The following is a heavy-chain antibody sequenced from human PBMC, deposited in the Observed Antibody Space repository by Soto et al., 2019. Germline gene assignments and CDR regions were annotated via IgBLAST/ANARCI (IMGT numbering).Heavy chain of an antibody. Sequence: QVQLQESGPGLVKPSQNLSLTCTVSGGSISSGGYYWSWIRQHPGKGLEWIGYIYYSGSTHYNPSLKSRVTISVDTAKNQFSLKLSSVTAEDTAVYYCAREAYGSGGTPDYWGQGTLVTVSS. J-gene: IGHJ4*02. V-gene: IGHV4-31*03. CDR2: IYYSGST. CDR3: AREAYGSGGTPDY. CDR1: GGSISSGGYY. D-gene: IGHD3-10*01.